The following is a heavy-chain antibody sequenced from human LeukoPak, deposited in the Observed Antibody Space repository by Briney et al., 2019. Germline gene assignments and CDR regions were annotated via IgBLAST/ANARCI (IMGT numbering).Heavy chain of an antibody. CDR3: ARATFRGSLY. CDR1: GGSFSGYY. J-gene: IGHJ4*02. V-gene: IGHV4-34*01. CDR2: INHSGST. Sequence: SETLSLTCAVYGGSFSGYYWSWIRQPPGKGLEWIGEINHSGSTNYNPSLKSRVTISVDTSKNQFSLKLSSVTAADTAVYYCARATFRGSLYWGQGTLVTVSS. D-gene: IGHD3-16*01.